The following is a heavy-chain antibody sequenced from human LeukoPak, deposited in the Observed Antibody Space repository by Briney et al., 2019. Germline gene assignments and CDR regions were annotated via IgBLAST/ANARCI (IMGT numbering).Heavy chain of an antibody. Sequence: SQTLSLTCAISGDSVSSNSAAWNWIRQSPLRGLEWLGRTYYRSKWYNDYAVSVKSRITINPDTSKNQFSLQLNSVTPEDTAVYYCASGMVRGVMHFDYWGQGTLVTVSS. D-gene: IGHD3-10*01. V-gene: IGHV6-1*01. CDR1: GDSVSSNSAA. J-gene: IGHJ4*02. CDR2: TYYRSKWYN. CDR3: ASGMVRGVMHFDY.